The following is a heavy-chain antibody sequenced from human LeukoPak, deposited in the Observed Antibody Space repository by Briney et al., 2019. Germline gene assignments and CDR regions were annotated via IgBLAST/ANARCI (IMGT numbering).Heavy chain of an antibody. Sequence: PGGSLRLSCAASGFTFDDYAMHWVRQAPGKGLEWVSGISWNSGSIGYADSVKGRFTISRDNAKNSLYLQMNSLRAEDTALYYCAKDRTMYYYGSGSPLDAFDIWGQGTMVTVSS. CDR2: ISWNSGSI. D-gene: IGHD3-10*01. CDR3: AKDRTMYYYGSGSPLDAFDI. J-gene: IGHJ3*02. CDR1: GFTFDDYA. V-gene: IGHV3-9*01.